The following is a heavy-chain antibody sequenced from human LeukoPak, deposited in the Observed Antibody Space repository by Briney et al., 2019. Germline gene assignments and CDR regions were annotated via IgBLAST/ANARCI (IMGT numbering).Heavy chain of an antibody. V-gene: IGHV3-15*01. Sequence: KPGGSLRLSCAASGFTFSNAWMSWVRQAPGKGLEWVGRIKSKTDGGTTDYAAPVKGRFTISRDDSKNTLYLQMNSLKTEDIAVYYCTTDCDWNYNPDYWGQGTLVTVSS. J-gene: IGHJ4*02. CDR2: IKSKTDGGTT. CDR3: TTDCDWNYNPDY. D-gene: IGHD1-7*01. CDR1: GFTFSNAW.